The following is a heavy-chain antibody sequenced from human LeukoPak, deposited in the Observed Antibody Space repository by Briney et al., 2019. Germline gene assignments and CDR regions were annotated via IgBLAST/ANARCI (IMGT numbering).Heavy chain of an antibody. CDR3: ARQPYCGGDCSSGAFDI. CDR2: IYYSGST. CDR1: GGSISSYY. J-gene: IGHJ3*02. Sequence: PSETLSLTCTVYGGSISSYYWSWIRQPPGKGLEWIGYIYYSGSTNYNPSLKSRVTISVDTSKNQFSLKLSSVTAADTAVYYCARQPYCGGDCSSGAFDIWGQGTMVTVSS. D-gene: IGHD2-21*02. V-gene: IGHV4-59*01.